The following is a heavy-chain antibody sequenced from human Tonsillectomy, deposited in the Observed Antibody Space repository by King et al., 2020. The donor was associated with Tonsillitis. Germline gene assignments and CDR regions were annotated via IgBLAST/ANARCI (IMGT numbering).Heavy chain of an antibody. Sequence: VQLVESGGGLIQPGGSLRLSCAASGFTVSSNYMSWVRQAPGKGLEWVSVIYSGGSTYYADSVKGRFTISRDNSQNTLYLQMNILRAEDTAVYYCARARRDCSSTSCYWYYFDYWGRGTLVTVSS. CDR2: IYSGGST. CDR1: GFTVSSNY. V-gene: IGHV3-53*01. D-gene: IGHD2-2*01. J-gene: IGHJ4*02. CDR3: ARARRDCSSTSCYWYYFDY.